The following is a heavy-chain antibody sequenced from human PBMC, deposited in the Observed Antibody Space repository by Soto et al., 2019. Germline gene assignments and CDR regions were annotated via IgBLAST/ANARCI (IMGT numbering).Heavy chain of an antibody. Sequence: GSLRLSCAASDFTVSSNYMGWVRQAPRKGLEWVSVIYGGGSTYYADSVKGRFTISRDNSKNTLYLQMNSLGAEDTAVYYCARDFDRRVDPWGQGTLVTVSS. CDR3: ARDFDRRVDP. CDR2: IYGGGST. J-gene: IGHJ5*02. CDR1: DFTVSSNY. V-gene: IGHV3-66*01. D-gene: IGHD3-9*01.